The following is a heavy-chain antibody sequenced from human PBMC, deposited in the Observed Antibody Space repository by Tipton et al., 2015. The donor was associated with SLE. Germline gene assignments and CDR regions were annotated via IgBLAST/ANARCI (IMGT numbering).Heavy chain of an antibody. CDR1: GGSISSGSYY. CDR3: ARISVARGGYVIDV. D-gene: IGHD3-16*01. V-gene: IGHV4-39*07. CDR2: IYYSGST. Sequence: TLSLTCTVSGGSISSGSYYWGWIRQPPGKGLEWIGSIYYSGSTYYNPSLKSRVTISVDTPKNQFSLKLSSVTAADTAVYYCARISVARGGYVIDVWGQGTTVTVSS. J-gene: IGHJ6*02.